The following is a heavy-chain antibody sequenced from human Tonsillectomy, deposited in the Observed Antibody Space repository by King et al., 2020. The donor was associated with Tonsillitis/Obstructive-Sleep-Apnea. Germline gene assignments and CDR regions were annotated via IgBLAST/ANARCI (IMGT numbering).Heavy chain of an antibody. D-gene: IGHD2-15*01. CDR2: IGGSGCTT. CDR1: GFTFSSYG. J-gene: IGHJ5*02. V-gene: IGHV3-23*04. Sequence: EVQLVESGGALVQPGGSLRLSCAASGFTFSSYGMSWVRQAPGKGLEWVSSIGGSGCTTYYGDSVKGRFPISRGNSKDTSYLQLSSLRAEDTAGYYCAALHSGGSWSWGQGTLVTVSS. CDR3: AALHSGGSWS.